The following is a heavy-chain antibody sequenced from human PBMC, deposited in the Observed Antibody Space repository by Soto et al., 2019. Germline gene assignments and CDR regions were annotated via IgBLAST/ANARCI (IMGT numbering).Heavy chain of an antibody. V-gene: IGHV1-58*01. D-gene: IGHD3-22*01. Sequence: TSVKVSCKASGFTFTSSAVQWVRQARGQRLEWIGWIVVGSGNTNYAQKFQERVTITRDMSTSTAYMELSSLRSEDTAVYYCAAVISYDSSGYWAPPRYWGQGTLVTVS. CDR1: GFTFTSSA. CDR2: IVVGSGNT. CDR3: AAVISYDSSGYWAPPRY. J-gene: IGHJ4*02.